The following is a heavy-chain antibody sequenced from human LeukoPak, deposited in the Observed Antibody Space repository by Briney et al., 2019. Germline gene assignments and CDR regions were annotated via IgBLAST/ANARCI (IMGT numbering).Heavy chain of an antibody. CDR2: ISGSGGNT. CDR1: GFTFSSYG. D-gene: IGHD3-22*01. J-gene: IGHJ4*02. Sequence: GGSLRLSCAASGFTFSSYGMNWVRQAPGKGLEWVSGISGSGGNTYYADSVKGRFTISRDNSKNTLYLQMNSLRAEDTAVYYCANRAYSSGYYRFDYWGQGTLVTVSS. CDR3: ANRAYSSGYYRFDY. V-gene: IGHV3-23*01.